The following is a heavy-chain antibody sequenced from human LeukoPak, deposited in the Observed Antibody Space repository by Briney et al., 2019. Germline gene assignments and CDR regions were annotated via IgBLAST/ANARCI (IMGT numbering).Heavy chain of an antibody. CDR1: GFTFSSYA. V-gene: IGHV3-21*04. J-gene: IGHJ4*02. D-gene: IGHD3-9*01. CDR3: ATDDLLRYFDWSN. CDR2: ISSSSSYI. Sequence: PGGSLRLSCAASGFTFSSYAMSWVRQAPGKGLEWVSSISSSSSYIYYADSVKGRFTISRDNAKNSLYLQMNSLRSEDTAVYYCATDDLLRYFDWSNWGQGTLVTVSS.